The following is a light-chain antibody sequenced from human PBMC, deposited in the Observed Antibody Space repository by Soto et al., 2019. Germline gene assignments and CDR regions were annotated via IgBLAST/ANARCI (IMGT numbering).Light chain of an antibody. J-gene: IGLJ1*01. CDR2: DNS. CDR1: GSDIGAGYD. Sequence: QSVLTQPPSVSGAPGQRVTISCTGSGSDIGAGYDVHWYQQLPGTAPKLLIYDNSNRPSGVPDRFSGSKSGTSASLAITGLQAEDEVDYYCQSYDSSQGGYVFGTGTKVTVL. CDR3: QSYDSSQGGYV. V-gene: IGLV1-40*01.